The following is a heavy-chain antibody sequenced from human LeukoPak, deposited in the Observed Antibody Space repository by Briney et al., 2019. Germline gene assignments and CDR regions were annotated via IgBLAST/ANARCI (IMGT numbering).Heavy chain of an antibody. D-gene: IGHD3-9*01. Sequence: GGAPRLSRAASRVTFTVYTTSCSRQAPRKGVEWISFINTKSKAIYYADSVKGRFTNSRDNARNLLHLRMNSLRAEDTALYFCGRDQDWAFDYWGQGTLVTVSS. CDR2: INTKSKAI. J-gene: IGHJ4*02. V-gene: IGHV3-48*01. CDR3: GRDQDWAFDY. CDR1: RVTFTVYT.